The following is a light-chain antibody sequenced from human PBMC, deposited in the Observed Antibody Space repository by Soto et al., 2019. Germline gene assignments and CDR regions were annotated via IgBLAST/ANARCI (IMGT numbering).Light chain of an antibody. J-gene: IGLJ1*01. CDR3: AAWDDSLSGHYV. CDR2: RNN. V-gene: IGLV1-47*01. CDR1: SSNIGSNY. Sequence: QSVLNEPPSSSWTPGQRVTVSCSGSSSNIGSNYVYWYQQLPGTAPKLLIYRNNQRPSGVPDRFSGSESGTSASLAISGLRSEDEGDYYCAAWDDSLSGHYVFGTGTKVTVL.